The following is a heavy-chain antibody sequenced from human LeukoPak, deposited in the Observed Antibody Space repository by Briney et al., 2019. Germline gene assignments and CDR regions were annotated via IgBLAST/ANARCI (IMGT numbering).Heavy chain of an antibody. CDR2: ISSSSSYI. Sequence: NSGGSLRLSCAASGFTFSSYSMNWVRQAPGKGLEWVSSISSSSSYIYYVDSVKGRFTISRDNAKNSLYLQMNSLRAEDTAVYYCARDHTGYEYGSFTYHYQYMDVWGKGTTVTVSS. D-gene: IGHD5-12*01. CDR1: GFTFSSYS. J-gene: IGHJ6*03. CDR3: ARDHTGYEYGSFTYHYQYMDV. V-gene: IGHV3-21*01.